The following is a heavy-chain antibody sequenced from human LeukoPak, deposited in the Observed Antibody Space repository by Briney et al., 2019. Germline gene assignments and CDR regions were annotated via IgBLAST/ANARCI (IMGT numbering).Heavy chain of an antibody. CDR1: VGSISSGSYY. CDR2: LYTSGTT. D-gene: IGHD6-19*01. Sequence: PSETLSLTCTVSVGSISSGSYYWPWIRQPAGEGLEWIGHLYTSGTTSYNPSLQSRVTISADTPKHQFSLRLTSVTAADTAVYYCARAGGSVGWYGTIDSWGQGTLVTVSS. J-gene: IGHJ4*02. V-gene: IGHV4-61*09. CDR3: ARAGGSVGWYGTIDS.